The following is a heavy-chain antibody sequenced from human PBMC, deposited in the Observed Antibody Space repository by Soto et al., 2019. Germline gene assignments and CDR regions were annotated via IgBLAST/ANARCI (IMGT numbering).Heavy chain of an antibody. D-gene: IGHD6-13*01. Sequence: QVQLVQSGAEVKKPGSSVKVSCKASGGTFSSYAISWVRQAPGQGLEWMGGIIPIFGTANYAQQFQGRFTITADESTSTAYMELSSLRSEDTAVYYGAKNPAAEVGWFDPWGQGNLVTVSS. CDR1: GGTFSSYA. V-gene: IGHV1-69*12. J-gene: IGHJ5*02. CDR3: AKNPAAEVGWFDP. CDR2: IIPIFGTA.